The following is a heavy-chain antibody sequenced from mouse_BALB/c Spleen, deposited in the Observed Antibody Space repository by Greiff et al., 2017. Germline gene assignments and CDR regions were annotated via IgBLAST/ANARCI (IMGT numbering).Heavy chain of an antibody. V-gene: IGHV10-1*02. J-gene: IGHJ1*01. Sequence: DVKLQESGGGLVQPKGSLKLSCAASGFTFNTYAMNWVRQAPGKGLEWVARIRSKSNNYATYYADSVKDRFTISRDDSQSMLYLQMNNLKTEDTAMYYCVRLYYGNFYWYFDVWGAGTTVTVSS. CDR3: VRLYYGNFYWYFDV. D-gene: IGHD2-1*01. CDR2: IRSKSNNYAT. CDR1: GFTFNTYA.